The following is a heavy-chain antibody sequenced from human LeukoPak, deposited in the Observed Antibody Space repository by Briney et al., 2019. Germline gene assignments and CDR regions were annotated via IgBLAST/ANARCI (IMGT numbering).Heavy chain of an antibody. J-gene: IGHJ4*02. Sequence: GGSLRLSCAASGFTFSDYYMGWIRQAPGKGLEWISYISSGGSSIQYADSVRGRFTISRDNAKTSLYLQMNSLRAEDTSVYYCARSAQWELPDYWGQGTLVTVSS. CDR1: GFTFSDYY. D-gene: IGHD1-26*01. CDR2: ISSGGSSI. CDR3: ARSAQWELPDY. V-gene: IGHV3-11*04.